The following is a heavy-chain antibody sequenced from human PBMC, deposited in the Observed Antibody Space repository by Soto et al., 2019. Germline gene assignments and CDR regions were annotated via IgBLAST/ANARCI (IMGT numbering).Heavy chain of an antibody. CDR3: ARATTTVTTRGAFDI. CDR1: GGSISSSNW. J-gene: IGHJ3*02. V-gene: IGHV4-4*02. Sequence: SETLSLTCAVSGGSISSSNWWSWVRQPPGKGLEWIGEIYHSGSTNYNPSLKSRVTISVDKSKNQFSLKLSSVTAADTAVYYCARATTTVTTRGAFDIWGQGTMVTVS. D-gene: IGHD4-17*01. CDR2: IYHSGST.